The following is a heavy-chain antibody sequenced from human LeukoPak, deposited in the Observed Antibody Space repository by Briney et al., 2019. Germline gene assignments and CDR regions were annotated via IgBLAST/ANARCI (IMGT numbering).Heavy chain of an antibody. V-gene: IGHV3-73*01. J-gene: IGHJ6*03. Sequence: GGSLRLSCAASGFTFSGSAMHWVRQASGKGLEWVGRIRSKANSYATAYAASVKGRFTISRDDSKNTAYLQMNSLKTEDTAVYYCTRHLTAGSGYYKGDYYYYYYMDVWGKGTTVTVSS. CDR2: IRSKANSYAT. D-gene: IGHD3-22*01. CDR3: TRHLTAGSGYYKGDYYYYYYMDV. CDR1: GFTFSGSA.